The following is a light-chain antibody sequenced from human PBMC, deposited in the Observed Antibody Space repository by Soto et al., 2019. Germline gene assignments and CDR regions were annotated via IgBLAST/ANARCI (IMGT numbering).Light chain of an antibody. CDR3: AAWDDSLRGLE. CDR2: NNS. J-gene: IGLJ2*01. Sequence: HSVLTQPPSASGTPGQMVTISCSGSSSNIGSNTVNWYQQLPGMAPKLLIYNNSQRPSGVPDRFSGSKSGTSASLAISGLQSEGEADYYCAAWDDSLRGLEFGGGTKLTVL. CDR1: SSNIGSNT. V-gene: IGLV1-44*01.